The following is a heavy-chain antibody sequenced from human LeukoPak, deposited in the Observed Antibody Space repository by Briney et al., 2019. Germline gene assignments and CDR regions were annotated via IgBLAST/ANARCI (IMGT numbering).Heavy chain of an antibody. J-gene: IGHJ4*02. V-gene: IGHV1-18*01. D-gene: IGHD2-15*01. CDR1: GYTFTSHP. Sequence: APVKVSCKASGYTFTSHPISWARQAPGQGLEWVGWSSTSNGATNYAQELQGRVTMTTDTSTTTAYLEVRTLTSDDTAVYYCARDPGAAVFDYWGQGTLVIVSS. CDR2: SSTSNGAT. CDR3: ARDPGAAVFDY.